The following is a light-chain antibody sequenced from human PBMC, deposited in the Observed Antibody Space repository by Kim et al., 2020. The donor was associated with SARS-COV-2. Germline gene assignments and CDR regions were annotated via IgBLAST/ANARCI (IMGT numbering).Light chain of an antibody. CDR3: NSRDSNDNVV. CDR2: GKN. Sequence: VSLGQTVRITCQGDSLRTDYATWYQQKPGQALIVVIYGKNNRPSGIPDRFSGSSSGNTASLTITGTQAGDEADYYCNSRDSNDNVVFGGGTQLTVL. V-gene: IGLV3-19*01. J-gene: IGLJ2*01. CDR1: SLRTDY.